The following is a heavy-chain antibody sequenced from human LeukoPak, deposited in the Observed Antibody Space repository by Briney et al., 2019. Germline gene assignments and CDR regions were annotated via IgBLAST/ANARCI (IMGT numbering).Heavy chain of an antibody. D-gene: IGHD3-9*01. CDR3: ARSSYYDILTGYYKEYYFDY. CDR1: GFTFSDYY. V-gene: IGHV3-11*01. Sequence: GGSLRLPCAASGFTFSDYYMSWIRQAPGKGLEWVSYISSSGSTIYYADSVKGRFTISRDNAKNSLYLQMNSLRAEDTAVYYCARSSYYDILTGYYKEYYFDYWGQGTLVTVSS. J-gene: IGHJ4*02. CDR2: ISSSGSTI.